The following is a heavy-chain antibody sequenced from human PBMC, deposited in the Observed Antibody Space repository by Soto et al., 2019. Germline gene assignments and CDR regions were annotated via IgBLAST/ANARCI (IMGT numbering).Heavy chain of an antibody. D-gene: IGHD6-13*01. V-gene: IGHV1-69*13. CDR3: ARGGHNSGWYRTFDF. CDR1: RGTFTTDA. J-gene: IGHJ4*02. Sequence: SVKVSCKSSRGTFTTDAISWVRQAPGQGLEWMGVIIPVFGPPTYAQKFQGRLTITADESTTTAHLELRNLRSEDTAIYYCARGGHNSGWYRTFDFWGQGTLVTVSS. CDR2: IIPVFGPP.